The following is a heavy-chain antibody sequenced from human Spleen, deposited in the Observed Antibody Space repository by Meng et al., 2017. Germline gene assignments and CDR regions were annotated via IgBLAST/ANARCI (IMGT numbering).Heavy chain of an antibody. V-gene: IGHV3-33*01. D-gene: IGHD6-19*01. CDR1: GFTFSSYG. Sequence: GESLKISCAASGFTFSSYGMHWVRQAPGKGLEWVAVIWYDGSNKYYADSVKGRFTISRDNSKNTLYLQMNSLRAEDTAVYYCAREYSSGWYGFDPWGQGTLVTVSS. CDR2: IWYDGSNK. CDR3: AREYSSGWYGFDP. J-gene: IGHJ5*02.